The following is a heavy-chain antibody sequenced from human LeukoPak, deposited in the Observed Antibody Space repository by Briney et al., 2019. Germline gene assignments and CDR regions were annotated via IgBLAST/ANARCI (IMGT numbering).Heavy chain of an antibody. V-gene: IGHV1-18*01. CDR3: ARDRGLLWFGELRPTRRKTYYYMDV. CDR1: GYTFTSYG. J-gene: IGHJ6*03. CDR2: ISAYNGNT. Sequence: GASVKVSCKASGYTFTSYGISWVRQAPGQGLEWMGWISAYNGNTNYAQKLQGRVTMTTDTSTSTAYMELRSLRSDDTAVYYCARDRGLLWFGELRPTRRKTYYYMDVWGKGTTVTISS. D-gene: IGHD3-10*01.